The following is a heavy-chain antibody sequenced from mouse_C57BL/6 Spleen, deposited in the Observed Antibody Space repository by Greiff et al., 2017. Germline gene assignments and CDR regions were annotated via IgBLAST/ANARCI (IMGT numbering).Heavy chain of an antibody. Sequence: QVQLQQPGTELVKPGASVKLSCKASGYTFTSYWMHWVKQRPGPGLEWIGNINPSNGGTNYNEKFKSKATLTVDKSSSTAYMQLSSLTSEDSAVYYCARSPGYYGNYGLAMDYWGQGTSVTVSS. CDR2: INPSNGGT. D-gene: IGHD2-1*01. CDR3: ARSPGYYGNYGLAMDY. V-gene: IGHV1-53*01. CDR1: GYTFTSYW. J-gene: IGHJ4*01.